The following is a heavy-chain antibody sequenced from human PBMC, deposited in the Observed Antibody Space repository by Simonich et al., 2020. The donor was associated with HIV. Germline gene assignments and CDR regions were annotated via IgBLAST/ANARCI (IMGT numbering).Heavy chain of an antibody. CDR3: AKDRSSAMVTYFDY. CDR1: GFTFDYYA. V-gene: IGHV3-9*01. D-gene: IGHD5-18*01. Sequence: EVQLVESGGGLVQPGRSLRLSFAASGFTFDYYAMHWVRQAPGKGLGWVSGSSWNSGSIGYADSVKGRFTISRDNAKNSLYLQMNSLRAEDTALYYCAKDRSSAMVTYFDYWGQGTLVTVSS. J-gene: IGHJ4*02. CDR2: SSWNSGSI.